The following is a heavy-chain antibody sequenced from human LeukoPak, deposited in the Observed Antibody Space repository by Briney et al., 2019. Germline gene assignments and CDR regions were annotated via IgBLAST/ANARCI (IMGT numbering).Heavy chain of an antibody. Sequence: GGSLRLSCTASGLTFSTSGVNWVRQAPGKGLEWVASIGPTGSDRYHADSIKGRFTISRDNSKNSLYLQMNSLRTDDTALYYCVKDMGDYGDYVVHYWGQGTLVSVSS. V-gene: IGHV3-21*04. CDR2: IGPTGSDR. CDR3: VKDMGDYGDYVVHY. CDR1: GLTFSTSG. D-gene: IGHD4-17*01. J-gene: IGHJ4*02.